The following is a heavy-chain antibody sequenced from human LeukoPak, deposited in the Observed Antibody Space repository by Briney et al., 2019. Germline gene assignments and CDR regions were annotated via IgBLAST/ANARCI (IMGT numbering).Heavy chain of an antibody. CDR1: GFTFSSYA. CDR2: ISSTGGTT. Sequence: GGSLRLSCTTSGFTFSSYAMSWVRQAPGKGLEWVSSISSTGGTTYYADSVKGRFTISRDNSKNTLYLQMNSLRAEDTAVYYCAKTPTYGSGRPDAFDIWGQGTMVTVSS. J-gene: IGHJ3*02. D-gene: IGHD3-10*01. V-gene: IGHV3-23*01. CDR3: AKTPTYGSGRPDAFDI.